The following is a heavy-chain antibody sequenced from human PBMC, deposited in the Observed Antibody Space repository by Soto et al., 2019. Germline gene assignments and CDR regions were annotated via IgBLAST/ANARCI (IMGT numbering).Heavy chain of an antibody. J-gene: IGHJ3*02. V-gene: IGHV3-21*01. CDR1: GFTFSSYS. CDR2: ISSSSSYI. Sequence: EVQLVESGGGLVKPGGSLRLSCAASGFTFSSYSMNWVRQAPGKGLEWVSSISSSSSYIYYADSVKGRFTISRDNAKNSLYLKMNSLRAEDTAVYYCAGLYCSSTSCYRGAFDIWGQGTMVTVSS. CDR3: AGLYCSSTSCYRGAFDI. D-gene: IGHD2-2*01.